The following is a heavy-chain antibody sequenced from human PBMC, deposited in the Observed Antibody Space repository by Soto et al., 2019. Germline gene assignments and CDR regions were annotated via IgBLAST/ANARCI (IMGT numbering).Heavy chain of an antibody. J-gene: IGHJ5*01. V-gene: IGHV4-34*01. CDR1: GGSFNPYH. CDR2: IDHTGRT. D-gene: IGHD7-27*01. CDR3: ARSMNDHNHHHWGFDS. Sequence: ETLSLTCAVYGGSFNPYHWSFIRQPPGKRLEWIGEIDHTGRTNYNPSVKGRVTMSVDTSKNQFSLNLRSVTAADTAVYFCARSMNDHNHHHWGFDSWGQGTLVTVSS.